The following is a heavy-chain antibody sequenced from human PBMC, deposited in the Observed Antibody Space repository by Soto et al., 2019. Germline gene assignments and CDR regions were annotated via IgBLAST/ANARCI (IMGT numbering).Heavy chain of an antibody. CDR3: ARISGRFGASHFDF. J-gene: IGHJ4*02. D-gene: IGHD3-10*01. CDR2: ILSDVEQ. Sequence: QVTLKESGPVLVQATETLTLTCNVSGFSLTNVQKGVAWIRQPPGKALEWLAHILSDVEQSYKSSLKKRLTISQDPSKRQVVLVMTNVEPVDTATYYCARISGRFGASHFDFWGQGSSVIVSS. CDR1: GFSLTNVQKG. V-gene: IGHV2-26*01.